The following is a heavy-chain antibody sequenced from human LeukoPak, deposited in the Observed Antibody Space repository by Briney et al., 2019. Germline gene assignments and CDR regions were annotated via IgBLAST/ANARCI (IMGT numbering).Heavy chain of an antibody. D-gene: IGHD5-18*01. CDR1: GFTFSSYE. CDR3: RGYGYGLDY. J-gene: IGHJ4*02. Sequence: GGSLRLSCAASGFTFSSYEMNWVRQAPGKGLEWVSYISSSGSTIYYADSVKGRFTISRDNAKNSLYLQMNSLRAEDTAVYYCRGYGYGLDYWGQGTQVTVSS. CDR2: ISSSGSTI. V-gene: IGHV3-48*03.